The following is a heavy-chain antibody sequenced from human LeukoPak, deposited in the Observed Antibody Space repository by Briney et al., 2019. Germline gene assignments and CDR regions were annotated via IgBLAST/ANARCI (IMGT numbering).Heavy chain of an antibody. CDR2: IIPIFGTA. Sequence: ASVKVSCKASGGTFSSYAISWVRRAPGQGLEWMGGIIPIFGTANYAQKFQGRVTITTDESTSTAYMELSSLRSEDTAVYYCASLRYFDWSWAYWGQGTLVTVSS. V-gene: IGHV1-69*05. J-gene: IGHJ4*02. D-gene: IGHD3-9*01. CDR3: ASLRYFDWSWAY. CDR1: GGTFSSYA.